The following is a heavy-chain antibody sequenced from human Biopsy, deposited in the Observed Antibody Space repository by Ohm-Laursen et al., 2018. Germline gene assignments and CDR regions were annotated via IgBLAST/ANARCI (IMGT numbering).Heavy chain of an antibody. D-gene: IGHD2-15*01. V-gene: IGHV4-4*09. CDR2: IHHSGST. CDR1: GVSITAYY. Sequence: GTLSLTCTVSGVSITAYYWSWIRQPPGKGLERIGNIHHSGSTNYNPSLKSRLTISVDTSKNQFSLKLSSVTAADTAVYYCARMDCSGGSCHYYSYGMDVWGQGTTVTVS. J-gene: IGHJ6*02. CDR3: ARMDCSGGSCHYYSYGMDV.